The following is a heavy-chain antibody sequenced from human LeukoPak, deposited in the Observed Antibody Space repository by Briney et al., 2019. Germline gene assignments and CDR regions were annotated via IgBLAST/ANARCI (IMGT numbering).Heavy chain of an antibody. Sequence: SGGSLRLSCAASGFTFSSYWMHWVRQAPGKGLVWVSRINSDGSSTSYADSVKGRFTISRDNAKNTLYLQMNSLRAEDTAVYYCALLTTGYSSSWPFDYWGQGTLVTVSS. J-gene: IGHJ4*02. CDR2: INSDGSST. D-gene: IGHD6-13*01. CDR3: ALLTTGYSSSWPFDY. V-gene: IGHV3-74*01. CDR1: GFTFSSYW.